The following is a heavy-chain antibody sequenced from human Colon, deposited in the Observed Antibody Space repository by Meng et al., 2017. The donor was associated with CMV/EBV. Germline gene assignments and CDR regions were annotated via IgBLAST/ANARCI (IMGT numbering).Heavy chain of an antibody. CDR2: IYDTGRT. Sequence: GGSLRLSCVASGFSVSRNYISWVRQAPGKGLEWVSVIYDTGRTYYTDSLKGRFTVSRDESKNTVFLQMNNLRTEDTAVYYCARNRLECGGDCYFADSWGQGTLVTSPQ. CDR3: ARNRLECGGDCYFADS. J-gene: IGHJ5*02. CDR1: GFSVSRNY. D-gene: IGHD2-21*02. V-gene: IGHV3-66*01.